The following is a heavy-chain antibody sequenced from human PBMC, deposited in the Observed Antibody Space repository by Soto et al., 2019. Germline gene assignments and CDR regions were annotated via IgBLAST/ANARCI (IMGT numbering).Heavy chain of an antibody. CDR1: GFTFSDYY. Sequence: GGSLRLSCAASGFTFSDYYMSWIRQAPGKGLEWVSYISSSGSTIYYADSVKGRFTISRDNAKNSLYLQMNSLRAEDTAVYYCARDSRYGDTKYYYYYYMDVWGKGTTVTVSS. CDR2: ISSSGSTI. J-gene: IGHJ6*03. CDR3: ARDSRYGDTKYYYYYYMDV. V-gene: IGHV3-11*01. D-gene: IGHD4-17*01.